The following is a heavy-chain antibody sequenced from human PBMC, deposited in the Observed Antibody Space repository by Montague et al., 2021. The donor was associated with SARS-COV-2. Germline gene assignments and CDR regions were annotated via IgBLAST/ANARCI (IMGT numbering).Heavy chain of an antibody. CDR3: ARFLGFCSGANCYSSGMDV. J-gene: IGHJ6*02. D-gene: IGHD2-15*01. Sequence: SETLSLTCTVSGGSINSSNWWSWVRQPPGKGLEWIGEIYHWGSTNYNPPLKSRVTISIDKSTNQLSLKLSSVTAADTAVYYSARFLGFCSGANCYSSGMDVWGQGTTVTVSS. CDR1: GGSINSSNW. CDR2: IYHWGST. V-gene: IGHV4-4*02.